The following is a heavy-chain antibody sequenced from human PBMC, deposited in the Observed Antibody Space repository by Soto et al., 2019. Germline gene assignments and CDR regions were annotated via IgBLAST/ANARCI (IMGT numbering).Heavy chain of an antibody. V-gene: IGHV4-34*01. J-gene: IGHJ5*02. CDR2: ITPSGNT. CDR3: AYEPGYCVNANCYGGWFDP. Sequence: SETLSLTCAVYGVSVSGHYWSWIRQPPGKGLEWIGEITPSGNTNYNPSLKSRVIISVDTSNNQFSLRLRSVTAADTAVYYCAYEPGYCVNANCYGGWFDPGAREPWSPSPQ. CDR1: GVSVSGHY. D-gene: IGHD2-2*03.